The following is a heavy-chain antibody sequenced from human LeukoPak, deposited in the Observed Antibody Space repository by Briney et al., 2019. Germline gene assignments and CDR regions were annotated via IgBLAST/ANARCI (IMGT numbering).Heavy chain of an antibody. J-gene: IGHJ5*01. CDR2: IYHSGST. CDR1: GDSISSGGYY. V-gene: IGHV4-31*03. D-gene: IGHD3-9*01. CDR3: ARLRYFDWLPRWFDS. Sequence: PSETLSLTCTVSGDSISSGGYYWSWIRQHSGKGLEWIGYIYHSGSTHYNPSLKSRVTISVDMSKNQFSLKLSSVTAADTAVYYCARLRYFDWLPRWFDSWGQGTLVTVSS.